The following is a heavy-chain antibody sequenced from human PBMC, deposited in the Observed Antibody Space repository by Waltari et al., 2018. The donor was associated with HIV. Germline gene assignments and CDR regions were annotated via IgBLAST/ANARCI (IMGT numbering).Heavy chain of an antibody. Sequence: QVQLVESGGGVVQPGRSLRLSCAASGFTFRSYGMPWVRQAPGKGLELVAVISYDGSNKYYADSMKGRFTISRDNSKNTLYLQMNSLRAEETAVYYCAKDARFLDLDYYYGMDVWGQGTTVTVSS. D-gene: IGHD3-3*01. CDR2: ISYDGSNK. V-gene: IGHV3-30*18. J-gene: IGHJ6*02. CDR1: GFTFRSYG. CDR3: AKDARFLDLDYYYGMDV.